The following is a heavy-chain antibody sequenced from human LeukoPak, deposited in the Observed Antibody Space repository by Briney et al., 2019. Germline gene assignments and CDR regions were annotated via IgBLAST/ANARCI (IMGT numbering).Heavy chain of an antibody. V-gene: IGHV3-30-3*01. D-gene: IGHD1/OR15-1a*01. CDR2: ISYDGCNK. CDR1: GFTVSSNH. J-gene: IGHJ6*02. Sequence: GGSLRLSCAASGFTVSSNHMSWVRQAPGKGLEWVAVISYDGCNKYYADSVKGRFTISRDNSKNTLYPQMNSLRAEDTAVYYCARDPNTFYYYGMDVWGQGTTVTVSS. CDR3: ARDPNTFYYYGMDV.